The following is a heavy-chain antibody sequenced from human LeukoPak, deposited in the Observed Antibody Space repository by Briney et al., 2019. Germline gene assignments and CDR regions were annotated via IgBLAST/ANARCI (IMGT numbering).Heavy chain of an antibody. CDR3: ARDLRWYSSSWYDKKNWFDP. V-gene: IGHV4-4*07. CDR1: GGSISSYY. J-gene: IGHJ5*02. D-gene: IGHD6-13*01. Sequence: NSSETLSLTCTVSGGSISSYYWSWIRQPAGKGLEWIGRIYTSGSTNYIPSLKSRVTMSVDTSKNKFSLKLSSVTAADTAVYYCARDLRWYSSSWYDKKNWFDPWGQGTLVTVSS. CDR2: IYTSGST.